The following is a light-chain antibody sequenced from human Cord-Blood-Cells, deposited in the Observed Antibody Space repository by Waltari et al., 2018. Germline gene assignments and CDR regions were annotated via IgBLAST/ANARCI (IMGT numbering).Light chain of an antibody. CDR1: SSDVGSYNL. CDR3: CSYAGSSTLV. CDR2: GGS. Sequence: QSALTQPASVSGSPGQSITISCTGTSSDVGSYNLVSWYQPHPGKATKLMIYGGSKRPSGVSDRFSCSKSGNTASLTSSGLQAEDEADYYCCSYAGSSTLVFGGGTKLTVL. V-gene: IGLV2-23*01. J-gene: IGLJ3*02.